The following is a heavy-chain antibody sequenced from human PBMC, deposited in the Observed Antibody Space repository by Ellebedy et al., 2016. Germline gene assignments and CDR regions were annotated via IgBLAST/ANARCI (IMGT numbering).Heavy chain of an antibody. V-gene: IGHV4-39*07. D-gene: IGHD6-19*01. Sequence: SETLSLTCTVSGDSLSSSSYSWGWIRQPPGEGLEWIGGITYSGRTHYNPSLKSRVTLSVDMSKNQISLELSSVTAADTAIYYCARDFGGWPFDYWGQGTLVTVSS. CDR1: GDSLSSSSYS. CDR3: ARDFGGWPFDY. J-gene: IGHJ4*02. CDR2: ITYSGRT.